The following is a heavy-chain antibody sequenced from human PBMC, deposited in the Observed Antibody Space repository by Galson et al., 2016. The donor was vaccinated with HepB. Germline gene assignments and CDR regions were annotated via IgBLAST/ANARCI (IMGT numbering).Heavy chain of an antibody. J-gene: IGHJ4*02. CDR2: ITPSGGPT. CDR1: GYIFTSYY. CDR3: VRQSYGDFPSDY. D-gene: IGHD4-17*01. Sequence: SVKVSCKASGYIFTSYYIHWVRQAPGQGLEWMGRITPSGGPTTFAQKFRGRVTLTRDTSTNTVYMELSSLRSEDTAMYYCVRQSYGDFPSDYWGQGTLVTVSS. V-gene: IGHV1-46*01.